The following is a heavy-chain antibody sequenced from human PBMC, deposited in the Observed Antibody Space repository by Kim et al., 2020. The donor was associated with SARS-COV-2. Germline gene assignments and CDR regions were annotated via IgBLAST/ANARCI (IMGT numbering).Heavy chain of an antibody. CDR1: GVSISSSSYY. D-gene: IGHD6-13*01. V-gene: IGHV4-39*01. CDR2: IYYSGST. CDR3: ARASAAGILVFDY. J-gene: IGHJ4*02. Sequence: SETLSLTCTVSGVSISSSSYYWGWIRQPPGKGLEWIGSIYYSGSTYYNPSLKSRVTISVDTSKNQFSLKLSSVTAADTAVYYCARASAAGILVFDYWGQGTLVTVSS.